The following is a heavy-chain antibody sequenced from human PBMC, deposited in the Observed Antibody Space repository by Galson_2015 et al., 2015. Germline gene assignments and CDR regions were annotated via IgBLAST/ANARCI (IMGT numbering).Heavy chain of an antibody. J-gene: IGHJ6*03. Sequence: SVKVSCKASGFTFTDYYIHWVRQAPGQGLEWMGRINPKSGGRDYAQKFQGRVTMTRDTSITAAYVELSSLKSDDTAVYYCARALPTLSYDFWSGYYYFYMDVWGKGTTVTVSS. CDR1: GFTFTDYY. V-gene: IGHV1-2*06. CDR3: ARALPTLSYDFWSGYYYFYMDV. CDR2: INPKSGGR. D-gene: IGHD3-3*01.